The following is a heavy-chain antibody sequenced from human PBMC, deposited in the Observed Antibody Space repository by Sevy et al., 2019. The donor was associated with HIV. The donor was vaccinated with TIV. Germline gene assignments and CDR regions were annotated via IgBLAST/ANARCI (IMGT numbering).Heavy chain of an antibody. J-gene: IGHJ1*01. CDR2: ISDDGSNE. V-gene: IGHV3-30-3*01. D-gene: IGHD1-1*01. CDR1: GFTFSSFF. Sequence: GGSLRLSCAASGFTFSSFFMHWVRQAPGKGLEWVATISDDGSNEHYADSVKGRFTISRDNSKNALYLQMNSLRAEDTAVYYCALERLSSNVAEYFQNWGQGTLVTVSS. CDR3: ALERLSSNVAEYFQN.